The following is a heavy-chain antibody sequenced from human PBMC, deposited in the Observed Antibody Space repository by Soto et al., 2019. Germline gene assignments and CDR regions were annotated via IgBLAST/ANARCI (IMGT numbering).Heavy chain of an antibody. V-gene: IGHV4-59*13. CDR2: IHYSGNT. CDR1: GVSISGFY. J-gene: IGHJ4*02. D-gene: IGHD3-3*01. CDR3: ARGHLWLED. Sequence: SETLSLTCALSGVSISGFYWSWIRQPPGKGLEYLGYIHYSGNTYYNPSLKSRVTVSLDSSKNQFSLKLTSVTAADTAIYYCARGHLWLEDWDQGTLVTVSS.